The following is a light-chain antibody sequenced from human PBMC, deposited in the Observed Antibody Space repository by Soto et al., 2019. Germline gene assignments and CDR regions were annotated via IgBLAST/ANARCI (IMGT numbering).Light chain of an antibody. CDR1: QSVSTY. CDR2: DAS. Sequence: EIVLTQSPATLSLSPGERATLSCRASQSVSTYLAWYQQKPGQAPRLLIYDASNRATGIPARFSGSGSGTDFTLTIISLEPEDFAVYYCQQRNNWPSWTFGQGTKVEIK. CDR3: QQRNNWPSWT. J-gene: IGKJ1*01. V-gene: IGKV3-11*01.